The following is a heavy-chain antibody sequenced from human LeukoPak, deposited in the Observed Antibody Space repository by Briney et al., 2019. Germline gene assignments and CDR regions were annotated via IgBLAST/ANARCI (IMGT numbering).Heavy chain of an antibody. J-gene: IGHJ4*02. CDR2: IYWDDDK. CDR3: AQTLAYCGGDCYWDY. V-gene: IGHV2-5*08. CDR1: GFSLTTRGTR. Sequence: SGPALVKPTQTLTLTCTFSGFSLTTRGTRVSWIRQPPGKALEWLALIYWDDDKRYSPSLKSRLTITKDTSKNQVVLTMTNMDPVDTATYYCAQTLAYCGGDCYWDYWGQGTLVTVSS. D-gene: IGHD2-21*02.